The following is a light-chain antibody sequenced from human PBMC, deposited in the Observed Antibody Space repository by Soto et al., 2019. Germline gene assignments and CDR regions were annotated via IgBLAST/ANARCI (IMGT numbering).Light chain of an antibody. CDR2: AAS. CDR1: QSISNY. V-gene: IGKV1-39*01. CDR3: QQSYSSPYT. J-gene: IGKJ3*01. Sequence: DIQMTQSPSSLSASAGDRVTITCRTSQSISNYLNWYQQKPGKAPNLLIYAASSLQSGVPSRFSGSGSGTDFTLTISSLQPEDFATYYCQQSYSSPYTFGPGTKVHIK.